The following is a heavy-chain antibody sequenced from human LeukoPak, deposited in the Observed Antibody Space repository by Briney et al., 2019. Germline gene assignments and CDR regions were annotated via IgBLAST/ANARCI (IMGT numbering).Heavy chain of an antibody. D-gene: IGHD5/OR15-5a*01. CDR1: GFTLSDFW. Sequence: GGSLRLSCAASGFTLSDFWMSWVRQAPGKGLEWVANIDQDGSDKNYVGSVKGRFTISRDDAKNSLFLQMNSLRAEDTAVYYCARESTEDRPGSWGQGTLVSVSS. V-gene: IGHV3-7*01. CDR2: IDQDGSDK. CDR3: ARESTEDRPGS. J-gene: IGHJ5*02.